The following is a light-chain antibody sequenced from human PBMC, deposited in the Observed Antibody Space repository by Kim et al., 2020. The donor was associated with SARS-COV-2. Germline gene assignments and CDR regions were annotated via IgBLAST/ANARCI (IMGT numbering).Light chain of an antibody. CDR1: QDIGNA. J-gene: IGKJ2*01. CDR2: STS. CDR3: LQHNSFPNT. Sequence: SASVGDRVTITCRASQDIGNALGWYQQKPGKAPRRLIYSTSSLQGGVPSRFSGSGSGTEFTLTISSLQAEDFATYYCLQHNSFPNTFGQGTNLEI. V-gene: IGKV1-17*01.